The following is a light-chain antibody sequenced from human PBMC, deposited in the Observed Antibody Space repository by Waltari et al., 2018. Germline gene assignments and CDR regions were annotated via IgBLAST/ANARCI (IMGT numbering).Light chain of an antibody. CDR3: CSYAASSSVL. CDR2: EVT. Sequence: QSALTQPASVSGSPGQPITVSCTGTNRDIGTYNLVSWYQQHPGEAPKLIIFEVTKRPAGVSNRFSGSKSGNTASLTISGLQGEDEADYFCCSYAASSSVLFGGGTKVTVL. J-gene: IGLJ2*01. V-gene: IGLV2-23*02. CDR1: NRDIGTYNL.